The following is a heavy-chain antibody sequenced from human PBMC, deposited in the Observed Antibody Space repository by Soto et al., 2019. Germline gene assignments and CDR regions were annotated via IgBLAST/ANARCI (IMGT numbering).Heavy chain of an antibody. J-gene: IGHJ4*02. CDR3: ARDSGITGTTAPNFDY. V-gene: IGHV3-23*01. D-gene: IGHD1-7*01. Sequence: GGSLRLSCAGSGFTFSTSAMSWVRQAPGKGLEWVSGISGTGGSTYYADSVKGRFTISRDNSKNTLYLQMNSLRAEDTAVYYCARDSGITGTTAPNFDYWGQGTLVTVSS. CDR2: ISGTGGST. CDR1: GFTFSTSA.